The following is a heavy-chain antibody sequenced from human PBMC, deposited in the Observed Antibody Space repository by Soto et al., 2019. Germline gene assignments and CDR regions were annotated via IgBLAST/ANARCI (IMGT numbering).Heavy chain of an antibody. J-gene: IGHJ4*02. Sequence: SETLSLTCTVSGGSISSGDYYWSWIRQPPGKGLEWIGYIYYSGSTYYNPSLKSRVTISVDTSKNQFSLKLSSVTAADTAVYYCARSPRRYSYGKFDYWGQGTLVTVSS. V-gene: IGHV4-30-4*01. CDR2: IYYSGST. D-gene: IGHD5-18*01. CDR3: ARSPRRYSYGKFDY. CDR1: GGSISSGDYY.